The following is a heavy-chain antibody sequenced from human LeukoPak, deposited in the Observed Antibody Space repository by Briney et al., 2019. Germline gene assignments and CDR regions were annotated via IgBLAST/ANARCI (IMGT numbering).Heavy chain of an antibody. CDR2: IYYSGST. D-gene: IGHD4-11*01. V-gene: IGHV4-39*01. J-gene: IGHJ4*02. CDR3: ARQVYSNVIDY. Sequence: SETLSLTCTVSGASIISANYYWNWIRQPPGKGLEWIGNIYYSGSTHSNPSLKSRVTVSVDTSKNQFSLRLSSVTAADTAVYYCARQVYSNVIDYWGQGTLVTVSS. CDR1: GASIISANYY.